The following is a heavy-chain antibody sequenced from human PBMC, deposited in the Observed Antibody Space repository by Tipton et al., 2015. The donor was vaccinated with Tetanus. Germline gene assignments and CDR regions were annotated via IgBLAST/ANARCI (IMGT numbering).Heavy chain of an antibody. CDR1: GFTFSSYG. CDR2: ISYDGSSE. J-gene: IGHJ4*02. Sequence: SLRLSCTASGFTFSSYGMHWVRQAPGKGLEWVAVISYDGSSEYYADSVKGRFTISRDNSKNTLFLQMHSLRAEDTAVYSCARGMAEASNCGGDCYSAFWGQGTLVTVSS. V-gene: IGHV3-30*03. CDR3: ARGMAEASNCGGDCYSAF. D-gene: IGHD2-21*01.